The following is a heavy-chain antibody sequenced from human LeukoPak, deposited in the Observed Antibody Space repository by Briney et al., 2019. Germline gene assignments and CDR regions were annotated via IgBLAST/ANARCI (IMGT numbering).Heavy chain of an antibody. V-gene: IGHV1-18*01. Sequence: ASVKVSCKASGYTFTSYGISWVRQAPGQGLEWMGWISAYNGNTNYAQKLQGRVTMTTDTSTSTAYMELRSLRSDDAAVYYCARDGAVLRYFDWSDSEFDYWGQGTLVTVSS. D-gene: IGHD3-9*01. CDR1: GYTFTSYG. CDR2: ISAYNGNT. J-gene: IGHJ4*02. CDR3: ARDGAVLRYFDWSDSEFDY.